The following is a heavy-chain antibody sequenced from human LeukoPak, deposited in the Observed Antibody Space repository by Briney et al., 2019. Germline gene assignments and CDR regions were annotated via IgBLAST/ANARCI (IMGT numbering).Heavy chain of an antibody. Sequence: SETLSLTCTVSGGSISSYYWSWIRQPPGKGLEWIGNIYYSGSTNYNPSLRSRVTISVDTSESQFSLKLSSVTAADTAVYYCARLAGYNYGYQIDNWGQGTLVTVSS. J-gene: IGHJ4*02. CDR3: ARLAGYNYGYQIDN. V-gene: IGHV4-59*08. D-gene: IGHD5-18*01. CDR1: GGSISSYY. CDR2: IYYSGST.